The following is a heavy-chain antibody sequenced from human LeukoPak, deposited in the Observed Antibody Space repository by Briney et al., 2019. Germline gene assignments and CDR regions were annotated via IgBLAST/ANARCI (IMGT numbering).Heavy chain of an antibody. CDR3: AKIAAGDLYCSGGSCSYYYMDV. CDR1: GFTFSSYA. D-gene: IGHD2-15*01. Sequence: PGGSLRLSCAASGFTFSSYAMSWVRQAPGKGLEWVSGISGSGYTTYYADSVKGRFTISRDNSKNTLYLQMSSLRAEDTAVYYCAKIAAGDLYCSGGSCSYYYMDVWGKGTTVTVSS. V-gene: IGHV3-23*01. J-gene: IGHJ6*03. CDR2: ISGSGYTT.